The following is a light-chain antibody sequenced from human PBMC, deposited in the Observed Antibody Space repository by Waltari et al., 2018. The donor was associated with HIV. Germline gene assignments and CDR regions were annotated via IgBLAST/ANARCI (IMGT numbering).Light chain of an antibody. CDR1: SLRRYY. J-gene: IGLJ2*01. CDR2: GKN. CDR3: NSRDSSGTHVV. Sequence: SSELTQDPAVSVALGQTVRITCQGDSLRRYYASWYQQKPGQAPVLVIYGKNNRPSGIPDRFSGSSSGNTASLTITGAQAEDEADYYCNSRDSSGTHVVFGGGTKLTVL. V-gene: IGLV3-19*01.